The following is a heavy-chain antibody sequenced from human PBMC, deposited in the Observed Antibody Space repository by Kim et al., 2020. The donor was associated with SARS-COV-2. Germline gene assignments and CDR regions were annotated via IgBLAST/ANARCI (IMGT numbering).Heavy chain of an antibody. CDR3: ARDREFTYYDILTGYKASTMEV. CDR1: GYTFTSYA. V-gene: IGHV7-4-1*02. D-gene: IGHD3-9*01. J-gene: IGHJ6*02. CDR2: INTNTGNP. Sequence: ASVKVSCKASGYTFTSYAMNWVRQAPGQGLEWMGWINTNTGNPTYAQGFTGRFVFSLDTSVSTAYLQISSLKAEDTAVYYCARDREFTYYDILTGYKASTMEVWGQGTTVRVYS.